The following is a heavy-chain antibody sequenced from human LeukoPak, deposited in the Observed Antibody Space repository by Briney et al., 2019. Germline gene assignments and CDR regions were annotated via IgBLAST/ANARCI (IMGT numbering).Heavy chain of an antibody. CDR2: INHSGST. CDR1: GGSFSGYY. V-gene: IGHV4-34*01. Sequence: PSETLSLTCAVYGGSFSGYYWSWIRQPPGKGLEWIGEINHSGSTNYNPSLKSRVTISVDTSKNQFSLKLSSVTAADTAVYYCARGGRIVVVVAARRYNWLDPWGQGTLVTVSS. D-gene: IGHD2-15*01. CDR3: ARGGRIVVVVAARRYNWLDP. J-gene: IGHJ5*02.